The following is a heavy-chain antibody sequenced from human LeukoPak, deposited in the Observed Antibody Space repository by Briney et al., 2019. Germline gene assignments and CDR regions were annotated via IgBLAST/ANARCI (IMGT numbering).Heavy chain of an antibody. Sequence: TSETLSLTCTLSGGSISTYYWSWIRQPPGKGLEWIGYIYHSGSTNYNPSLKSRVTISVDTSKNQFSLKLSSVTAADTAVYYCARGGGYASPIGYWGQGALATVSS. D-gene: IGHD5-12*01. CDR1: GGSISTYY. CDR3: ARGGGYASPIGY. J-gene: IGHJ4*02. CDR2: IYHSGST. V-gene: IGHV4-59*01.